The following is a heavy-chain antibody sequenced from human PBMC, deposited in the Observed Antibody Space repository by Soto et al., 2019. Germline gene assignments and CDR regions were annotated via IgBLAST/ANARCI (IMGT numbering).Heavy chain of an antibody. V-gene: IGHV4-34*01. CDR2: INDSGTT. CDR1: GGSFSGFY. Sequence: PPETLSLTCAIYGGSFSGFYWSWIRQPPGKGLEWIGEINDSGTTNYNPSLKSRVTISADTSKTHFSLRLTSVTAADTAVYYCARETSKNVYYKDGMDVWGQGPTVT. CDR3: ARETSKNVYYKDGMDV. J-gene: IGHJ6*02.